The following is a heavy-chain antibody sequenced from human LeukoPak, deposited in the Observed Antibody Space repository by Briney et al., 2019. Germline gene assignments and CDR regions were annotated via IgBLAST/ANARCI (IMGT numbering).Heavy chain of an antibody. J-gene: IGHJ4*02. Sequence: RASVKVSCKASGYTFTSYGISWVRQAPGQGLEWMGWISAYNSNTNYARKKLQGRVTMTTDTSTSTAYMELRSLRSDDTAVYYCARDLRRDTSGWNSQAVLDYWGQGTLVTVSS. CDR2: ISAYNSNT. V-gene: IGHV1-18*01. CDR3: ARDLRRDTSGWNSQAVLDY. D-gene: IGHD6-19*01. CDR1: GYTFTSYG.